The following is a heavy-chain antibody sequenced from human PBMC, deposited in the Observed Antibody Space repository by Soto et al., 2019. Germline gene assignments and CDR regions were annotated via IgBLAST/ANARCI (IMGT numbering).Heavy chain of an antibody. CDR3: ARWGTTGGLDV. J-gene: IGHJ1*01. CDR1: GFTFRSYV. CDR2: TSYDGSGK. D-gene: IGHD3-16*01. V-gene: IGHV3-30*19. Sequence: QVQLVESGGGVVQPGTSLRVSCVGSGFTFRSYVIHWFRQAPGKGLEWVALTSYDGSGKYYGDSVRGRFTISRDNSRNTVDLQMDSLRLEDTALYYCARWGTTGGLDVWGQGTLVSVS.